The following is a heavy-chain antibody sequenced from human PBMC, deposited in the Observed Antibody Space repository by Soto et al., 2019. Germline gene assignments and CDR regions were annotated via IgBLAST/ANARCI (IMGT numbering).Heavy chain of an antibody. Sequence: XSVKVSCKVSGYTLTELSMHWVRQAPGKGLEWMGSFDPEDGETIYAQKFQGRVTMTEDTSTDTAYMELSSLRSEDTAVYYCAKADEVGGSYDYWGQGTLVTASS. CDR1: GYTLTELS. CDR3: AKADEVGGSYDY. D-gene: IGHD1-26*01. V-gene: IGHV1-24*01. CDR2: FDPEDGET. J-gene: IGHJ4*02.